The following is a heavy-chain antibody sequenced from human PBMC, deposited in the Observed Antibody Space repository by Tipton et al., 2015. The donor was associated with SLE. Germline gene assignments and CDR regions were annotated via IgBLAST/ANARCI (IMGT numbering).Heavy chain of an antibody. CDR3: ARDGEYGYNLDY. CDR2: IATHSGDT. CDR1: GYTFSGYY. J-gene: IGHJ4*02. V-gene: IGHV1-2*02. Sequence: QSGAEVKKPGASVKVSCKAYGYTFSGYYIHWVRQAPGQGLEWMGWIATHSGDTNYAQKFQGRVTMTRDTSISTAYMELSRLRSDDTAVYYCARDGEYGYNLDYWGQGTLVTVSS. D-gene: IGHD5-24*01.